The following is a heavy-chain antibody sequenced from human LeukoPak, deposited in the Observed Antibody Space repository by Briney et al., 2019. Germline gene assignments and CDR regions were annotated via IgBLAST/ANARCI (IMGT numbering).Heavy chain of an antibody. CDR3: AKEQMATAFDP. CDR2: ISPNSGGT. D-gene: IGHD5-24*01. Sequence: ASVKVSCKASGYTFTGYYMHWLRQAPGQGLEWMGWISPNSGGTKYAQKFQGRVTMTRDTSISTACMELSRLRSDDTAVYYCAKEQMATAFDPWGQGTLVTVSS. J-gene: IGHJ5*02. CDR1: GYTFTGYY. V-gene: IGHV1-2*02.